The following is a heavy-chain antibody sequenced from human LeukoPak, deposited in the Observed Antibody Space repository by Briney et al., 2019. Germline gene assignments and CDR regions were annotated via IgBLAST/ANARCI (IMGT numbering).Heavy chain of an antibody. CDR2: ISGSGGST. D-gene: IGHD1-26*01. Sequence: ETGGSLRLSCAASGFTFSSYAMSWVRQAPGKGLEWVSAISGSGGSTYYADSVKGRFTISRDNSKNTLYLQMNSLRAEGTAVYYCAKGQWEPHDAFDIWGQGTMVTVSS. V-gene: IGHV3-23*01. J-gene: IGHJ3*02. CDR1: GFTFSSYA. CDR3: AKGQWEPHDAFDI.